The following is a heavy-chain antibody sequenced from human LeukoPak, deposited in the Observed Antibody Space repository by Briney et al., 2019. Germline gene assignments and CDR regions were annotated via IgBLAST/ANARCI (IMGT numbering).Heavy chain of an antibody. D-gene: IGHD6-13*01. J-gene: IGHJ6*02. Sequence: PGGSLRLSCAASGFTFSSYGMHWVRQAPGKGLEWVAFIRYDGSNKYYADSVKGRFTISRDNAKNSVYLKMNSLRAEDSAVYYCARGLIAAAATGYYYSYGMDVWGQGTTVTVSS. V-gene: IGHV3-30*02. CDR3: ARGLIAAAATGYYYSYGMDV. CDR2: IRYDGSNK. CDR1: GFTFSSYG.